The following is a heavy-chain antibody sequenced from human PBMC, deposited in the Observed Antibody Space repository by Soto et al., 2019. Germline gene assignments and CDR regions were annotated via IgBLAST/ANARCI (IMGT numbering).Heavy chain of an antibody. D-gene: IGHD3-3*01. V-gene: IGHV4-61*01. Sequence: QVQLQESGPGLVKPSETLSLTCTVTGGSFKSGSYSWSWIRQPPGKGLEWIGYVYHTGRTSYNPSLKSRVYISMDTSKNQFSLNLDSVTAADTAVYFCARDFAYFDSWGQGTLFTVSS. J-gene: IGHJ4*02. CDR3: ARDFAYFDS. CDR2: VYHTGRT. CDR1: GGSFKSGSYS.